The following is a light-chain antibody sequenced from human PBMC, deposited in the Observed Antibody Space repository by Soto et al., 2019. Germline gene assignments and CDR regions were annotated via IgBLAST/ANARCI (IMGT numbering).Light chain of an antibody. CDR3: QQLNGYVALT. V-gene: IGKV3-15*01. Sequence: EIVMTQSPATLSVSPGERATLSCRASRSVSINVAWYQQRPGQPPRLLISAASTRATGTPARFSGSGSGTEFTLTISSLQSEDSAVYYCQQLNGYVALTFGGGTKVELK. CDR1: RSVSIN. J-gene: IGKJ4*01. CDR2: AAS.